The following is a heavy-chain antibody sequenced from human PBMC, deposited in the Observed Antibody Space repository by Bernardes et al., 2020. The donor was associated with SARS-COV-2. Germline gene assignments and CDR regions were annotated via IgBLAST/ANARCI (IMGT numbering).Heavy chain of an antibody. CDR1: GFTFSSSG. CDR3: ARRAEKISGYVHRYFDY. CDR2: ISDDGGIT. J-gene: IGHJ4*02. Sequence: GGSLRLSCAASGFTFSSSGMSWVRQAPGKGLEWVSAISDDGGITKYADSVKGRFTISRDTSKNTLYLRMNSLRAEDTAVYYCARRAEKISGYVHRYFDYWGQGTLVNVSS. D-gene: IGHD3-22*01. V-gene: IGHV3-23*01.